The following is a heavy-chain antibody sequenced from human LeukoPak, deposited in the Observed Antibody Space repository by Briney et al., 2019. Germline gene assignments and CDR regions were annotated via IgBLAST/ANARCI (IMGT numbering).Heavy chain of an antibody. D-gene: IGHD6-19*01. V-gene: IGHV3-NL1*01. Sequence: GGSLRLSCAASGFTFSSYAMHWVRQAPGKGLEWVSVIYSGGSTYYADSVKGRFAISRDNSKNTLFLQMSSLRLDDTAVYYCARDRAIAVAAKVVDCWGQGTLVTVSS. CDR2: IYSGGST. CDR3: ARDRAIAVAAKVVDC. CDR1: GFTFSSYA. J-gene: IGHJ4*02.